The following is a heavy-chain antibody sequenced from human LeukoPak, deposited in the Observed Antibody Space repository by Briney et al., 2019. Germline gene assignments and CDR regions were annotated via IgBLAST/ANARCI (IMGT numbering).Heavy chain of an antibody. J-gene: IGHJ5*02. V-gene: IGHV4-34*01. CDR3: ARVDRPYYYGSGRRNWFDP. CDR1: GGSFSGYY. CDR2: INHSGST. Sequence: PSGTLSLTCAVYGGSFSGYYWSWIRQPPGKGLEWIGEINHSGSTNYNPSLKSRVTISVDTSKNQFSLKLSSVTAADTAVYYCARVDRPYYYGSGRRNWFDPWGQGTLVTVSS. D-gene: IGHD3-10*01.